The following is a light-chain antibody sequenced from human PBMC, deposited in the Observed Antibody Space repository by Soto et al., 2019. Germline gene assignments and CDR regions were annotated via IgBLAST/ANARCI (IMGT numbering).Light chain of an antibody. V-gene: IGKV1-5*03. J-gene: IGKJ1*01. CDR3: QQYNGSPWT. CDR1: QSIGSW. CDR2: KAS. Sequence: DIQMTQPPPTLSASVGDRVTITCRASQSIGSWLAWYQQKPGKAPKLLIYKASNLKRGVPSRFSGSGSGTEFSLTISGLQPDDSATYYCQQYNGSPWTFGQGTKVEIK.